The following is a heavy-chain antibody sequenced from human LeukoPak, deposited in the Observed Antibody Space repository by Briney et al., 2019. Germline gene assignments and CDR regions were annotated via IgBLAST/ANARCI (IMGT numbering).Heavy chain of an antibody. CDR2: ISAYNGNT. CDR1: GYTFTSYG. V-gene: IGHV1-18*01. D-gene: IGHD2-2*02. CDR3: AREYCSSTSCYRDWFDP. J-gene: IGHJ5*02. Sequence: ASVKVSCKASGYTFTSYGISWVRQAPGQGLEWMGWISAYNGNTNYAQKLQGRVTMTTDTSTSTAYMELRSLRSDDTAVYYCAREYCSSTSCYRDWFDPWGQGTLVTVSS.